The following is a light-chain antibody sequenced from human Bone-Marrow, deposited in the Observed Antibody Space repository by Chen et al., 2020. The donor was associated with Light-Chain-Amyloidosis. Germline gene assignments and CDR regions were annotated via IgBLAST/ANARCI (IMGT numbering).Light chain of an antibody. CDR2: EVS. CDR3: SSYAGSNNYVV. J-gene: IGLJ2*01. CDR1: SSDVGGYNY. V-gene: IGLV2-8*01. Sequence: QSALTQPPSASGSPGQSVTISCPGTSSDVGGYNYVSWYQQHPGKAPKLMISEVSKRPAGVPDRFSGSKAGNPASLTVSGLQAEDEADYDCSSYAGSNNYVVFGGGTKLTVL.